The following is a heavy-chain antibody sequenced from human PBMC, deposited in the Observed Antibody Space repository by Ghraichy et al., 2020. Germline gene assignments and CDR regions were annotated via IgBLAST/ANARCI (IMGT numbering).Heavy chain of an antibody. CDR1: GFTFSSYE. D-gene: IGHD2-15*01. CDR3: ARASPVVAATRAASDAFDI. Sequence: GGSLRLSCAASGFTFSSYEMNWVRQAPGKGLEGVSYISSSGSTIYYADSVKGRFTISRDNAKNSLYLQMNSLRAEDTAVYYCARASPVVAATRAASDAFDIWGQGTMVTVSS. J-gene: IGHJ3*02. V-gene: IGHV3-48*03. CDR2: ISSSGSTI.